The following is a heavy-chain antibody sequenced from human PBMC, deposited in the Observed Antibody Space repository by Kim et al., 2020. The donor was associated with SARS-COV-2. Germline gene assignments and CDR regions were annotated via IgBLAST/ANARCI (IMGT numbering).Heavy chain of an antibody. V-gene: IGHV4-31*03. CDR1: GGSISSGGYY. CDR2: IYYSGST. Sequence: SETLSLTCTVSGGSISSGGYYWSWIRQHPGKGLEWIGYIYYSGSTYYNPSLKSRVTISVDTSKNQFSLKLSSVTAADTAVYYCARDPTVVKKRGMDVWGQGTTVTVSS. D-gene: IGHD4-17*01. J-gene: IGHJ6*02. CDR3: ARDPTVVKKRGMDV.